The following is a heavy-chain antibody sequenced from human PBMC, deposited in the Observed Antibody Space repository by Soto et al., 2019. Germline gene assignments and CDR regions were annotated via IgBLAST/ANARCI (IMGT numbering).Heavy chain of an antibody. V-gene: IGHV1-2*02. CDR3: ARDARYYDILTGYTPGSRPLDY. D-gene: IGHD3-9*01. CDR2: INPNSGGT. J-gene: IGHJ4*02. CDR1: GYTFTGYY. Sequence: ASVKVSCKASGYTFTGYYMHWVRQAPGQGLEWMGWINPNSGGTNYAQKLQGRVTMTTDTSTSTAYMELRSLRSDDTAVYYCARDARYYDILTGYTPGSRPLDYWGQGTLVTVSS.